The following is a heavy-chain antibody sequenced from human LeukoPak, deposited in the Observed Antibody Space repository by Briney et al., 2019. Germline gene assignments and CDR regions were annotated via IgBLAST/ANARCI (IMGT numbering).Heavy chain of an antibody. Sequence: GSLRLSCAASGFTFSSYAMSWVRQAPGKGLEWVSAISGSGGSTYYADSVKGRFTISRDNSKNTLYLQMNSLRAEDTAVCYCAKRFAAAVYYFDYWGQGTLVTVSS. CDR2: ISGSGGST. V-gene: IGHV3-23*01. D-gene: IGHD6-13*01. J-gene: IGHJ4*02. CDR3: AKRFAAAVYYFDY. CDR1: GFTFSSYA.